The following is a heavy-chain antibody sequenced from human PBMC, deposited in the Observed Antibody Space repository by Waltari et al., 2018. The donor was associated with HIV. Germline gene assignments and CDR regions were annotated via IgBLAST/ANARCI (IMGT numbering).Heavy chain of an antibody. CDR2: MNPSTGNA. CDR3: STSRPGAMFGDA. CDR1: GYPFTNYD. D-gene: IGHD3-3*01. J-gene: IGHJ5*02. V-gene: IGHV1-8*02. Sequence: QGQPVQSGAEVKQSGASVRISCKASGYPFTNYDINWLRQATGQGLAWMGWMNPSTGNAGFAHKFQGRVVMTRDIPINTAYMELSGLTSHDAAVYYCSTSRPGAMFGDAWGQGTLVTVSS.